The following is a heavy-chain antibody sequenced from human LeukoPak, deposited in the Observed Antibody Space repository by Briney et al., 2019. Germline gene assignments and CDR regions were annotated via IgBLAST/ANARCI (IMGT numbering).Heavy chain of an antibody. CDR1: GGSFSGYY. CDR3: ARGAVVVPAARAAGFDP. J-gene: IGHJ5*02. V-gene: IGHV4-34*01. CDR2: INHSGST. D-gene: IGHD2-2*01. Sequence: SETLSLTCAVYGGSFSGYYWSWIRQPRGKGLEWIGEINHSGSTNYNPSLKSRVTISVDTSKNQFSLKLSSVAAADTAVYYCARGAVVVPAARAAGFDPWGQGTLVTVSS.